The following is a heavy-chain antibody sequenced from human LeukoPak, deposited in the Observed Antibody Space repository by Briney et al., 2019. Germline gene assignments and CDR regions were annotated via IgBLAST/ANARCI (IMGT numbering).Heavy chain of an antibody. CDR1: GYTFTSYG. Sequence: ASVKVSCKASGYTFTSYGISWVRQAPGQGLEWMGWISAYNGNTNYAQKLQGRVTMTTDTSTSTAYMELRSLRSDDTAVYYCARGSEYQLLFSFYFDYWGQGTLVTVSS. CDR3: ARGSEYQLLFSFYFDY. CDR2: ISAYNGNT. V-gene: IGHV1-18*04. D-gene: IGHD2-2*01. J-gene: IGHJ4*02.